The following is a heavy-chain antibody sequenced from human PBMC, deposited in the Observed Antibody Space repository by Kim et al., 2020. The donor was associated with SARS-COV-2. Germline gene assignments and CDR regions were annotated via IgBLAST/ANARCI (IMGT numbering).Heavy chain of an antibody. Sequence: GGSLRLSCAASGFSFNNYGMHWVRQAPGKGLEWVALISYYGTVQYYADSVEGRFTVSRDNTNNTLYLQMSSLRTEDTAVYYCAKDENAGYNHISPHYWG. V-gene: IGHV3-30*18. CDR3: AKDENAGYNHISPHY. CDR2: ISYYGTVQ. J-gene: IGHJ4*01. D-gene: IGHD1-1*01. CDR1: GFSFNNYG.